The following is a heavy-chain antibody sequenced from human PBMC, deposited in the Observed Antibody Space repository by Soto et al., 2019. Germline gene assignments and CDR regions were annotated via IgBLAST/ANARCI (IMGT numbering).Heavy chain of an antibody. V-gene: IGHV4-39*01. D-gene: IGHD3-9*01. CDR2: IYYRGNA. CDR1: DDSINSDKYY. Sequence: QLQLQESGPGLVKPSETLSLTCSVSDDSINSDKYYWGWIRQPPGKGLEWIGSIYYRGNAYYNPSLRTRVTIPRVRSKRQFSRKLNSVTAADSAVYFWARLEGLAAISYYFDFWRPGALVTVSS. J-gene: IGHJ4*02. CDR3: ARLEGLAAISYYFDF.